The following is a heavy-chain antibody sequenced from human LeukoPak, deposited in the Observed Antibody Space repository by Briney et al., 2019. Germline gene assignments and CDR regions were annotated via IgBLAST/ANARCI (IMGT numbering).Heavy chain of an antibody. V-gene: IGHV3-9*01. CDR2: ISWNSGSI. J-gene: IGHJ6*03. Sequence: PGGSLRLSCAASGFTFDDYAMHWVRQAPGKGLEWVSGISWNSGSIGYADSVKGRFTISRDNAKNSLYLQMNSLRAEDTAVYYCARGIMTTITTHDYYYMDVWGKGTTVTISS. CDR1: GFTFDDYA. CDR3: ARGIMTTITTHDYYYMDV. D-gene: IGHD4-11*01.